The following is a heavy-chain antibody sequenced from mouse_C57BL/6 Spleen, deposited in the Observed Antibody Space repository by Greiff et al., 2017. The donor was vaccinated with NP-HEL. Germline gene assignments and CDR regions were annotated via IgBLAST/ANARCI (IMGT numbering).Heavy chain of an antibody. V-gene: IGHV1-82*01. D-gene: IGHD1-1*01. CDR2: IYPGDGDT. J-gene: IGHJ2*01. CDR3: ARRDGSSYFDY. CDR1: GYAFSSSW. Sequence: VQLVESGPELVKPGASVKISCKASGYAFSSSWMNWVKQRPGKGLEWIGRIYPGDGDTNYNGKFKGKATLTADKSSSTAYMQLSSLTSEDSAVYFCARRDGSSYFDYWGQGTTLTVSS.